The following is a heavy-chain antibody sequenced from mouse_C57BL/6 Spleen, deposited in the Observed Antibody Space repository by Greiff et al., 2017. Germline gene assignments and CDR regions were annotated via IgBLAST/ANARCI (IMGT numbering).Heavy chain of an antibody. CDR2: ISSGSSTI. J-gene: IGHJ1*03. CDR1: GFTFSDYG. V-gene: IGHV5-17*01. CDR3: AGGLGWYFDV. Sequence: DVKLVESGGGLVKPGGSLKLSCAASGFTFSDYGMHWVRQAPEKGLEWVAYISSGSSTIYYADTVKGRFTISRDNAKNTLFLQMTSLRSEDTAMYYCAGGLGWYFDVWGTGTTVTVSS.